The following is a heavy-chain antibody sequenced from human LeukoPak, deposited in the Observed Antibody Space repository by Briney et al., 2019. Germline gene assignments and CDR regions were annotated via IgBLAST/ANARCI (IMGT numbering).Heavy chain of an antibody. CDR1: GYTFTGYY. V-gene: IGHV1-2*02. CDR2: INPNSGGT. Sequence: GASVKASCKASGYTFTGYYMHWVRQAPGQGLEWMGWINPNSGGTNYAQKFQGRVTMTRDTSISTAYMELSRLRSDDTAVYYCARERETAVWFDPWGQGTLVTVSS. CDR3: ARERETAVWFDP. J-gene: IGHJ5*02. D-gene: IGHD5-18*01.